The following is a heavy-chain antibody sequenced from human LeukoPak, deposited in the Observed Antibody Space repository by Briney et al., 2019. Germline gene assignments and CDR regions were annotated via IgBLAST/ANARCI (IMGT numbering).Heavy chain of an antibody. D-gene: IGHD2-15*01. CDR2: INHSGST. V-gene: IGHV4-34*01. CDR1: GGSFSGYY. Sequence: SETLSLTCAVYGGSFSGYYWSWIRKPPGRGLEWIGEINHSGSTNYNPSLKSRVTISVDTSKNQFSLKLRSVTAADTALYYCARSELSCSGGSCPTRYAFDIWGQGTVVTASS. J-gene: IGHJ3*02. CDR3: ARSELSCSGGSCPTRYAFDI.